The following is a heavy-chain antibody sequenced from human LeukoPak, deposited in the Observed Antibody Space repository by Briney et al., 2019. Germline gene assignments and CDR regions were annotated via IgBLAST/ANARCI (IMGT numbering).Heavy chain of an antibody. CDR1: GFTFSSFG. CDR2: IPYDGSNK. V-gene: IGHV3-30*02. CDR3: AKDDTTMAPQQGSYGLDV. Sequence: PGGSLRLSCAASGFTFSSFGIHWVRQAPGKGLEWVAFIPYDGSNKYYADSVKGQFTISRDNSKNTLYLQLNHLRAEDTAVYYCAKDDTTMAPQQGSYGLDVWGQGTTVTVSS. D-gene: IGHD5-18*01. J-gene: IGHJ6*02.